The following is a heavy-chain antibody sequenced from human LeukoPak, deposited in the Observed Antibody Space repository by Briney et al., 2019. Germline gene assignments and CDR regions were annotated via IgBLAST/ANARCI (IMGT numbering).Heavy chain of an antibody. Sequence: PGGALRLSCAASGFTFSSYGMSWVRQAPGKGLEWVSGISGSGSSTYYADSVKGRFTISRDDSQNTLYLQMSSLRAEDTAVYYCAKVGCSSTSCYCLLDGYWYFDLWGRGTLVTVSS. V-gene: IGHV3-23*01. CDR3: AKVGCSSTSCYCLLDGYWYFDL. D-gene: IGHD2-2*01. J-gene: IGHJ2*01. CDR1: GFTFSSYG. CDR2: ISGSGSST.